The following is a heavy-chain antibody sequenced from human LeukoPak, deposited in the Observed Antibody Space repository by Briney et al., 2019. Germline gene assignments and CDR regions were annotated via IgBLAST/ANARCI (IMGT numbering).Heavy chain of an antibody. CDR2: ISSSSSYI. Sequence: PGGSLRLTCAASGFTLSSYSMNWVRQAPGKGLEWVSSISSSSSYIYYADSVKGRFTISRDNAKNSLYLQMNSLRAEDTAVYYCASLVDIVGTSDWGQGTLVTVSS. CDR1: GFTLSSYS. V-gene: IGHV3-21*01. D-gene: IGHD5-12*01. J-gene: IGHJ4*02. CDR3: ASLVDIVGTSD.